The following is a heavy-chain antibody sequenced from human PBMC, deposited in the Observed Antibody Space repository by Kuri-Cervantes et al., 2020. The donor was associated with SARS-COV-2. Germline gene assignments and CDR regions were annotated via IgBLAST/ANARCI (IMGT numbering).Heavy chain of an antibody. CDR3: ASSGRTRIGYDLWWFDP. D-gene: IGHD5-12*01. V-gene: IGHV3-48*01. J-gene: IGHJ5*02. CDR1: GFTFSSYS. Sequence: GGSLRLSCAASGFTFSSYSMNWVRQAPGKGLEWVSYISSSSSTIYYADSVKGRFTISRDNAKNSLYLQMNSLRAEDTAVYYCASSGRTRIGYDLWWFDPWGQGTLVTVSS. CDR2: ISSSSSTI.